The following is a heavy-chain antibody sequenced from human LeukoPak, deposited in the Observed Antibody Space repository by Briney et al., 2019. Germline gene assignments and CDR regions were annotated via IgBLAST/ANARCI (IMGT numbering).Heavy chain of an antibody. V-gene: IGHV4-61*02. D-gene: IGHD3-22*01. J-gene: IGHJ4*02. CDR3: ARGYYYDSSGYYYPFDY. CDR1: GGSISSGSYY. CDR2: IYTSGST. Sequence: SETLSLTCTVSGGSISSGSYYWSWIRQPAGKGLEWIGRIYTSGSTNYNPSLKSRVTISVDTSKNQFSLKLGSVTAADTAVYYCARGYYYDSSGYYYPFDYWGQGTLVTVSS.